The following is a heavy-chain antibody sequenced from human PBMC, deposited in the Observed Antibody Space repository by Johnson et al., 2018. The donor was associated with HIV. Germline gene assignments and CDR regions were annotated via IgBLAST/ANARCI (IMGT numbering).Heavy chain of an antibody. CDR2: IRYDGSNK. V-gene: IGHV3-30*02. D-gene: IGHD2-15*01. Sequence: QVQLVESGGGLVQPGGSLRLSCAASGFTFSSYDMHWVRPAPGKGLEWVAFIRYDGSNKYYADSVKGRFTISRDNSKNTLYLQMDSLRAEDTAVYYCARARIGSGGGFDIWGQGTMVTVSS. CDR1: GFTFSSYD. J-gene: IGHJ3*02. CDR3: ARARIGSGGGFDI.